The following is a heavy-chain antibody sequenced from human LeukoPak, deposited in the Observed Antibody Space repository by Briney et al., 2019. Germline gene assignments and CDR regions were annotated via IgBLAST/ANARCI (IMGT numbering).Heavy chain of an antibody. CDR2: IFSSSTYT. CDR3: ARDIDLTAGIMDV. CDR1: GFTFSDYY. D-gene: IGHD1-14*01. J-gene: IGHJ6*02. V-gene: IGHV3-11*05. Sequence: GGSLRLSCTASGFTFSDYYMSWIRQAPGKGLEWVSFIFSSSTYTNYADSMRGRFTISRDNAKNSLYLQMNSLRVEDTAVYYCARDIDLTAGIMDVWGQGTTVTVSS.